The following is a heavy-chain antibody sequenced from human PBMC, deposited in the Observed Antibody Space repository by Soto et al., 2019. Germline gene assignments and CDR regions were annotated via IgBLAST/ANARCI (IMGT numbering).Heavy chain of an antibody. J-gene: IGHJ5*02. D-gene: IGHD5-12*01. V-gene: IGHV4-39*01. CDR3: VRLVTTTATGWFDP. Sequence: QLLLQESGPGLVKPSETLSLTCTVSGGSIDRSSFYWAWIRLSPGTGLEWIGSIYYSGTTYYYPSHKSRVTIAVDTSKNQVSLTLRSVTAADTSVYYCVRLVTTTATGWFDPWGQGTLVTVSS. CDR1: GGSIDRSSFY. CDR2: IYYSGTT.